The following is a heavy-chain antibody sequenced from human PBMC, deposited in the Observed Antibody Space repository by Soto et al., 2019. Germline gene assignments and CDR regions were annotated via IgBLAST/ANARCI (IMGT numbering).Heavy chain of an antibody. J-gene: IGHJ3*02. D-gene: IGHD6-19*01. V-gene: IGHV4-34*01. CDR1: GGSFSGYY. CDR2: INHSGST. CDR3: ARTGYSSGWYKAAFDI. Sequence: PSETLSLTCAVYGGSFSGYYWSRIRQPPGKGLEWIGEINHSGSTNYNPSLKSRITISVDTSKNQFSLKLSSVTAADTAVYYCARTGYSSGWYKAAFDIWGQGTMVTVSS.